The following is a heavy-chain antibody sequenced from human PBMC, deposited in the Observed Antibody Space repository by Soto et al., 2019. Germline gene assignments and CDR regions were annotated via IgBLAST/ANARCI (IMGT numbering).Heavy chain of an antibody. CDR2: IKSKTDGGTT. CDR3: TTDRLGLLPTLFDY. V-gene: IGHV3-15*01. Sequence: EVQLVESGGGLVKPGGSLRLSCAASGFTFSNAWMSWVRQAPGKGLEWVGRIKSKTDGGTTDYAAPVKGRFTISRDDSKNTLYLQMNSLKTEDTAVYYWTTDRLGLLPTLFDYWGQGTLVTVS. J-gene: IGHJ4*02. D-gene: IGHD2-15*01. CDR1: GFTFSNAW.